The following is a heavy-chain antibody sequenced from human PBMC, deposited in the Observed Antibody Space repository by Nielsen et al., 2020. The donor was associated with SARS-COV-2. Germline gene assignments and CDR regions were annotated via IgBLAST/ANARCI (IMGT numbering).Heavy chain of an antibody. CDR1: GFTFSSYG. J-gene: IGHJ6*02. Sequence: GGSLRLSCAASGFTFSSYGMHWVRQAPGKGLEWVAVISYDGSNKYYADSVKGRFTISRDNSKNTLYLQMNSLRAEDTAVYYCAKDRLCCSSTSCYAAGMDVWGQGTTVTVSS. CDR3: AKDRLCCSSTSCYAAGMDV. V-gene: IGHV3-30*18. D-gene: IGHD2-2*01. CDR2: ISYDGSNK.